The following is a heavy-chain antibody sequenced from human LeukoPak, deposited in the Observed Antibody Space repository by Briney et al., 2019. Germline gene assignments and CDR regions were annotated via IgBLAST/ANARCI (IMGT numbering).Heavy chain of an antibody. V-gene: IGHV3-21*01. Sequence: GGSLRLSCAASGFTFSSYAMSWFRQAPGKGLEWVSSISSSSRYRYYADSVKGRFTISRVNAKSSLYLQMNSLRAEDTAVYYCARVKEASAFDIWGQGTMVTVSS. D-gene: IGHD5-12*01. CDR2: ISSSSRYR. CDR3: ARVKEASAFDI. CDR1: GFTFSSYA. J-gene: IGHJ3*02.